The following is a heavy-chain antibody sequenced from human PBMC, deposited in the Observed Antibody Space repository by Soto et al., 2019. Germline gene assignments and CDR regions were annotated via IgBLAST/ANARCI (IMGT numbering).Heavy chain of an antibody. J-gene: IGHJ5*02. CDR2: ISSSSSYI. CDR1: GFTFSSYR. D-gene: IGHD2-2*02. V-gene: IGHV3-21*01. CDR3: AREVGYCSSTSCSTWFDP. Sequence: GSRTLSCAASGFTFSSYRMNWVRQAPGNGLEWVSSISSSSSYIYYANSVKGRFTISRDNAKKSLYLQMNSLRAEDTAVYYCAREVGYCSSTSCSTWFDPWGQGTLVTVSS.